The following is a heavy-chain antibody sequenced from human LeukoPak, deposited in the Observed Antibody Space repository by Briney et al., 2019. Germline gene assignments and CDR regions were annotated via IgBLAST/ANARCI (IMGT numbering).Heavy chain of an antibody. D-gene: IGHD1-26*01. Sequence: GESLKISCKDSAYSFTNDWIGWVRQMPWKGLEWMGIMYPGDSDTRYSPSFQGQVTISADKSINTAYLQWSSLKASDTAIYYCARSNGVGATQYWGQGTLVTVSS. CDR3: ARSNGVGATQY. CDR2: MYPGDSDT. J-gene: IGHJ4*02. CDR1: AYSFTNDW. V-gene: IGHV5-51*01.